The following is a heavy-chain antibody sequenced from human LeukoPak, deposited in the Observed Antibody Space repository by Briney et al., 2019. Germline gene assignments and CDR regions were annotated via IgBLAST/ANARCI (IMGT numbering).Heavy chain of an antibody. CDR1: GVTFSNYW. Sequence: GGSLRLSCAASGVTFSNYWMTWVRQAPGKGLEWVANIKQDEIEKYYADSVKGRFTISRDNSKNTLYLQMNSLRAEDTAVYYCARSIMITFGGVIATRAIDYWGQGTLVTVSS. V-gene: IGHV3-7*01. J-gene: IGHJ4*02. CDR3: ARSIMITFGGVIATRAIDY. D-gene: IGHD3-16*02. CDR2: IKQDEIEK.